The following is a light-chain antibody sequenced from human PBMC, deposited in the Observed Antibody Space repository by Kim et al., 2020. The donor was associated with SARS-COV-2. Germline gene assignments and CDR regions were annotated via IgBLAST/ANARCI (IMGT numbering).Light chain of an antibody. CDR2: DAS. V-gene: IGKV1-27*01. CDR3: QKYNGAPWT. Sequence: ASVGDRVTIPCRASQGICSNVAWYQQKPGDVPKLLIYDASALLSGVPSRFSGSGSGTDFTLTISSLQPEDVATYYCQKYNGAPWTFGQGTKVDIK. CDR1: QGICSN. J-gene: IGKJ1*01.